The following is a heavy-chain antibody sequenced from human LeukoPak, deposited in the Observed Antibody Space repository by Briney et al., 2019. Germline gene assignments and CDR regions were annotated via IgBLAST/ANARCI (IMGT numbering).Heavy chain of an antibody. J-gene: IGHJ4*02. Sequence: GGSLRLSCAASGFTSSSYWMPWVRQAPGKGLVWVSRINSDGSSITYADSVKGRFTISRDNAKNTLYLQMNSLRVEDTAVYYCAREGRVSGYDFDCWGQGTLVTVSS. CDR2: INSDGSSI. CDR1: GFTSSSYW. CDR3: AREGRVSGYDFDC. D-gene: IGHD5-12*01. V-gene: IGHV3-74*03.